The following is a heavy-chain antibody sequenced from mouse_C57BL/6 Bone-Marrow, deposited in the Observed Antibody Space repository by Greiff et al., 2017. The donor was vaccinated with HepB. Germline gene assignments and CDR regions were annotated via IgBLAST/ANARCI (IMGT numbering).Heavy chain of an antibody. J-gene: IGHJ4*01. CDR2: IHPNSGST. V-gene: IGHV1-64*01. Sequence: QVQLQQPGAELVKPGASVKLSCKASGYTFTSYWMHWVKQRPGQGLEWIGMIHPNSGSTNYNEKFKSKATLTVDKSSSTAYMQRSSLTSEDSAVYYCARGYYGSRRAMDYWGQGTSVTVSS. CDR1: GYTFTSYW. D-gene: IGHD1-1*01. CDR3: ARGYYGSRRAMDY.